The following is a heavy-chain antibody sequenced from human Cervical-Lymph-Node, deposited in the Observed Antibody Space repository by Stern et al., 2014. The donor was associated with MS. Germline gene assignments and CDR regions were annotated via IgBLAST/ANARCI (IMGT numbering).Heavy chain of an antibody. CDR1: GGSISSYY. CDR3: ARGVLGFGEFPYGMDV. Sequence: QLQLQESGPGKVKPSETLSLTCSVSGGSISSYYCSWVRQPAGKGLEWIGRINTLGSTTFTPPLRSRHTRSVDTSKTQSSLKLNSVTAADTAVYYCARGVLGFGEFPYGMDVWGQGTTVTVSS. D-gene: IGHD3-10*01. J-gene: IGHJ6*02. CDR2: INTLGST. V-gene: IGHV4-4*07.